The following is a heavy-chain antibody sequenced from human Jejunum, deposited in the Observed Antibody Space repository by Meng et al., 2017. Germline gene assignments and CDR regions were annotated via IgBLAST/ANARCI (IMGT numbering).Heavy chain of an antibody. CDR2: IYWNDDK. CDR1: GFSVSTSGVV. D-gene: IGHD4-17*01. Sequence: QITLKESGPTLVEPQQTHTLSCTVSGFSVSTSGVVVCWVRQPPGKALGWLAFIYWNDDKRYSPSLKSRLTITKDTSKNQVVLTMTNMDPVDTATYYCAHRTTVTHVDYWGQGTLVTVSS. J-gene: IGHJ4*02. CDR3: AHRTTVTHVDY. V-gene: IGHV2-5*01.